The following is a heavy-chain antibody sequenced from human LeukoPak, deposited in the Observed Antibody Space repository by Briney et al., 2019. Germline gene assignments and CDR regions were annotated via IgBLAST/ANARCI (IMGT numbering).Heavy chain of an antibody. CDR1: GFTFSSYG. V-gene: IGHV3-74*01. CDR2: INSDGSTT. CDR3: ARDDYGGRGEFDY. D-gene: IGHD4-23*01. Sequence: GGTLRLSCAASGFTFSSYGMSWVRQAPGKGLVWVSRINSDGSTTSYADSVKGRFTISRDNAKNTLYLQMNSLRAEDTAVYYCARDDYGGRGEFDYWGQGTLVTVSS. J-gene: IGHJ4*02.